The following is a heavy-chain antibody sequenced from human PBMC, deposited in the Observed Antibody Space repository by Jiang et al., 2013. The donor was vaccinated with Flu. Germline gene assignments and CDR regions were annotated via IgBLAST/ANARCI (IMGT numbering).Heavy chain of an antibody. J-gene: IGHJ6*02. CDR3: ARGMVRGGYYYYYGMDV. Sequence: GSGLVKPSETLSPTCTVSGGSISSYYWSWIRQPPGKGLEWIGYIYYSGSTNYNPSLKSRVTISVDTSKNQFSLKLSSVTAADTAVYYCARGMVRGGYYYYYGMDVWGQGTTVTVSS. D-gene: IGHD3-10*01. V-gene: IGHV4-59*01. CDR2: IYYSGST. CDR1: GGSISSYY.